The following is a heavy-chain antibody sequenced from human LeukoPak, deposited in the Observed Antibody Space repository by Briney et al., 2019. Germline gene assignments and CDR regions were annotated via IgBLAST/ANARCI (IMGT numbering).Heavy chain of an antibody. J-gene: IGHJ4*02. CDR2: IISIFGTA. CDR1: GGTFSSYA. V-gene: IGHV1-69*06. CDR3: ARDSMMITFGGVIVNTHYFDY. Sequence: GSSVKVSCKACGGTFSSYAISWVRQAPGQGLEWMGGIISIFGTANYAQKFQGSVTITADKSTSTAYMELSSLRSEDTAVYSCARDSMMITFGGVIVNTHYFDYWGQGTLVTVSS. D-gene: IGHD3-16*02.